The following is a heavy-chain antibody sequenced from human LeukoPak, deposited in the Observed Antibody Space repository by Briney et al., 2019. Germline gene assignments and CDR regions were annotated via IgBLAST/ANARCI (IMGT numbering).Heavy chain of an antibody. J-gene: IGHJ5*02. CDR3: ARRGYFEFWSGYFQRLEGWFDP. CDR2: IKQEGSEK. D-gene: IGHD3-3*01. V-gene: IGHV3-7*01. CDR1: GFRFSSYW. Sequence: GGSLRLSCAASGFRFSSYWMSWVRQAPGEGLEWVANIKQEGSEKSYVDSVKGRFTVSRDNAKNSLYLEMNSLRAEDTAVYYCARRGYFEFWSGYFQRLEGWFDPWGQGTLVTVSS.